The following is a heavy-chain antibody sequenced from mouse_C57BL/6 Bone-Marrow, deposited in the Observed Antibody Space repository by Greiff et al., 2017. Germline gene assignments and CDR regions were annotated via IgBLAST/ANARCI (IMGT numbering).Heavy chain of an antibody. CDR2: ISSGGSYT. D-gene: IGHD2-4*01. CDR3: TRDLDYDGYAMDY. CDR1: GFTFSSYT. Sequence: EVKLVESGGGLVKPGGSLKLSCAASGFTFSSYTMSWVRQTPGKRLEWVATISSGGSYTYYPDSVKGRFTISRDNAKNTLYLQMSSLKSEDTAMYYCTRDLDYDGYAMDYWGQGTSVTVSS. V-gene: IGHV5-6-4*01. J-gene: IGHJ4*01.